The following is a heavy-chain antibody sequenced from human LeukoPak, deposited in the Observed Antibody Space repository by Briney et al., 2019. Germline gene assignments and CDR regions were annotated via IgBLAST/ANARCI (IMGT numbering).Heavy chain of an antibody. CDR3: ASLAVAGTETFDY. CDR2: IYSGGST. V-gene: IGHV3-66*01. CDR1: GFTVSSNY. J-gene: IGHJ4*02. D-gene: IGHD6-19*01. Sequence: GGSLRLSCAASGFTVSSNYMSWVRQAPGKGLEWVSVIYSGGSTYYADSVKGRFTISRDNAKNSLYLQMNSLRAEDTAVYYCASLAVAGTETFDYWGQGTLVTVSS.